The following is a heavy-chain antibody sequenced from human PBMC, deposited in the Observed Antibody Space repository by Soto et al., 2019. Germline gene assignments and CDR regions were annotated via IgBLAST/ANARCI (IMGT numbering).Heavy chain of an antibody. Sequence: LRLSCAASGFTFSSYAMHWVRQAPGKGLEWVAVISYDGSNKYYADSVKGRFTISRDNSKNTLYLQMNSLRAEDTAVYYCARDRVRGSKGLYYYYGMDVWGQGXTVTVSS. D-gene: IGHD5-12*01. CDR1: GFTFSSYA. J-gene: IGHJ6*02. V-gene: IGHV3-30-3*01. CDR3: ARDRVRGSKGLYYYYGMDV. CDR2: ISYDGSNK.